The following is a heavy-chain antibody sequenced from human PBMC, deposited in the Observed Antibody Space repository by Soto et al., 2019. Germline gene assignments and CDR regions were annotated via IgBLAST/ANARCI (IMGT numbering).Heavy chain of an antibody. CDR3: ARVAYYFDSSTYDY. J-gene: IGHJ4*03. Sequence: SETLSVTCAVSGYSISSGYYCRWIRQPPRKGLEWIGSIYHSGSTYYNPSLKSRVIISVDTSKNQFSLKLSSVTAADTAVYYCARVAYYFDSSTYDYWGQGTRVTVPS. V-gene: IGHV4-38-2*01. CDR1: GYSISSGYY. D-gene: IGHD3-22*01. CDR2: IYHSGST.